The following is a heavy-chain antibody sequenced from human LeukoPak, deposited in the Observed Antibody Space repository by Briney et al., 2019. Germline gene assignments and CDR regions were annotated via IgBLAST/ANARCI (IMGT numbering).Heavy chain of an antibody. CDR2: IYPGDSDT. D-gene: IGHD2-2*01. CDR3: ARRQGCSSTSCPPDS. V-gene: IGHV5-51*01. Sequence: GESLKISCRGSGYRFNTYWIGWVRQKPGKGLEWMGIIYPGDSDTRYSPSFQGQVTMSADKSINTAYLQWTSLKASDTAMYYCARRQGCSSTSCPPDSWGQGTLGTVSS. J-gene: IGHJ4*02. CDR1: GYRFNTYW.